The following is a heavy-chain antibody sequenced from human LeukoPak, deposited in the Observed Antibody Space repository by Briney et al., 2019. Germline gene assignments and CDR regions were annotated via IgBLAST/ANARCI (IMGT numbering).Heavy chain of an antibody. CDR2: IYYSGST. V-gene: IGHV4-31*03. J-gene: IGHJ5*02. Sequence: SETLSLTCTVSGGSISSGGYYWSWIRQHPGKGLEWIGYIYYSGSTYYNPSLKSRVTISVDTSKNQFSLELSSVTAADTAVYYCARDYPGIAAAGRRGNWFDPWGQGTLVTVSS. CDR1: GGSISSGGYY. CDR3: ARDYPGIAAAGRRGNWFDP. D-gene: IGHD6-13*01.